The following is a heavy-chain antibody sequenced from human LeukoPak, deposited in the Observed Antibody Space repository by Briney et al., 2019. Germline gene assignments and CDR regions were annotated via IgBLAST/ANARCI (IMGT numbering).Heavy chain of an antibody. CDR3: ARAVGSMFGVDWYFDL. J-gene: IGHJ2*01. CDR2: MYTSGTT. CDR1: GGSISSYY. D-gene: IGHD3-3*01. Sequence: SETLSLTCTVSGGSISSYYWSWIRQPAGKGLEWIGHMYTSGTTNYNPSVKSRITMSLDTSKNQFSLRLSSVAAADTAVYYCARAVGSMFGVDWYFDLWGRGTLVTVSS. V-gene: IGHV4-4*07.